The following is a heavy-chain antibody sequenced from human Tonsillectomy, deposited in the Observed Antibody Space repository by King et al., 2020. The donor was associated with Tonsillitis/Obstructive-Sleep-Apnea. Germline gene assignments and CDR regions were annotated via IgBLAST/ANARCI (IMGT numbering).Heavy chain of an antibody. Sequence: VQLVESGGGVVQPGRSLRLSCAASGFTFSNYAVHWVRQAPGKGLEWVAVISYDGSKKFYADSVKGRFTISRDNSKNTLYLQMNSLRAEDTAVYYCARSGYYFSHFAYWGQGTLVTVSS. CDR1: GFTFSNYA. D-gene: IGHD3-22*01. CDR3: ARSGYYFSHFAY. J-gene: IGHJ4*02. V-gene: IGHV3-30*04. CDR2: ISYDGSKK.